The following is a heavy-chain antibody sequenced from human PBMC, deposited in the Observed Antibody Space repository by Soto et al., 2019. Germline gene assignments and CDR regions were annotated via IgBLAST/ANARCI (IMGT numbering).Heavy chain of an antibody. CDR1: GGSFSGYY. J-gene: IGHJ4*02. V-gene: IGHV4-34*01. Sequence: KPSETLSLTCAVYGGSFSGYYCSWIRQPPWKGLEWIGEINHSGSTNYNPSLKSRVTISVDTSKNQFSLKLSSVTAAETAVYYCARAHFNSGWYYFDYWGQGTLVTVSS. CDR2: INHSGST. D-gene: IGHD6-19*01. CDR3: ARAHFNSGWYYFDY.